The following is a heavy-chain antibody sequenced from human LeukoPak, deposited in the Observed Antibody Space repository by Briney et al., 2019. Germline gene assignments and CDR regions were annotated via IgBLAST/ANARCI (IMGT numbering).Heavy chain of an antibody. Sequence: GGSLRLSCAASGFTFSSYWMSWVRQAPGKGLEWVANIKQDGSEKYYVDSVKGRFTISRDNSKNTLYLQMSSLRGADTGIYYCAKGHSYYMDVWGKGTTVTISS. CDR3: AKGHSYYMDV. J-gene: IGHJ6*03. D-gene: IGHD3-3*02. V-gene: IGHV3-7*01. CDR2: IKQDGSEK. CDR1: GFTFSSYW.